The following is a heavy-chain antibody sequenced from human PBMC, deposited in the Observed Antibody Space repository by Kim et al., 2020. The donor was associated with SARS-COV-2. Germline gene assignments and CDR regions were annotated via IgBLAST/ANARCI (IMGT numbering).Heavy chain of an antibody. D-gene: IGHD5-18*01. J-gene: IGHJ6*02. CDR1: GGSFSGYY. Sequence: SETLSLTCAVYGGSFSGYYWSWIRQPPGKGLEWIGEINHSGSTNYNPSLKSRVTISVDTSKNQFSLKLSSVTAADTAVYYCARGPTQEPLYSYGLGPRYYYGMDVWGQGTTVPVSS. V-gene: IGHV4-34*01. CDR2: INHSGST. CDR3: ARGPTQEPLYSYGLGPRYYYGMDV.